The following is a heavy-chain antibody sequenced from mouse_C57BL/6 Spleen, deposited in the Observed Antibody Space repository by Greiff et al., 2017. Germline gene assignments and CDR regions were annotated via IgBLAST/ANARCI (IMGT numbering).Heavy chain of an antibody. Sequence: VKLVESGAELVRPGASVTLSCKASGYTFTDYELHWVKQTPVHGLEWIGAIDPETGGTAYNQKFRGKAILTADKSSSTAYMGLSSLTSEDSAVYYCTRAADRGQVTLVTVSA. CDR3: TRAAD. CDR2: IDPETGGT. J-gene: IGHJ3*01. CDR1: GYTFTDYE. V-gene: IGHV1-15*01.